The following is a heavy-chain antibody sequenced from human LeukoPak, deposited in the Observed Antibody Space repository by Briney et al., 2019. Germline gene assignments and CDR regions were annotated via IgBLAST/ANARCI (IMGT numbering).Heavy chain of an antibody. CDR3: AVDYYDSSGYCDY. V-gene: IGHV1-69*05. CDR2: IIPIFGTA. CDR1: GGTFSSYA. D-gene: IGHD3-22*01. Sequence: SVKVSCKASGGTFSSYAISWVRQAPGQGLEWMGGIIPIFGTANYAQKFQGRVTITTDESTSTAYMELSSLRSEDTAVYYCAVDYYDSSGYCDYWGQGTLVTVSS. J-gene: IGHJ4*02.